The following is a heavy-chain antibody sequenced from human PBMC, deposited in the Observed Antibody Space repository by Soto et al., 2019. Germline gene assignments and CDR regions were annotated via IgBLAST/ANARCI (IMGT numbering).Heavy chain of an antibody. D-gene: IGHD2-15*01. V-gene: IGHV4-59*01. CDR3: ARLYCSGGSCERRGYFDY. CDR2: IYYSGNI. Sequence: PSETLSLTCTVSGDSMSGYHWTWIRQPPGKGLEWIAYIYYSGNINYNPSLKSRVTMLLDTSRNQFSLKLTSVSAADTSVYFCARLYCSGGSCERRGYFDYWGQGALVTVSS. CDR1: GDSMSGYH. J-gene: IGHJ4*02.